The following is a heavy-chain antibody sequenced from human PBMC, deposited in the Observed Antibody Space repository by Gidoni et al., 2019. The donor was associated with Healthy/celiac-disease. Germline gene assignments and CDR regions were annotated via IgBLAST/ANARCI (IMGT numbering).Heavy chain of an antibody. D-gene: IGHD3-22*01. CDR1: GFTFSRYA. V-gene: IGHV3-30-3*01. Sequence: QVQLVESGGGVVQPGRSLRLSCAASGFTFSRYAMHWVRQAPGKGLEWVAVISYDGSNKYYADSVKGRFTISRDNSKNTLYLQMNSLRAEDTAVYYCARASSPAVVTVGLDYWGQGTLVTVSS. CDR3: ARASSPAVVTVGLDY. CDR2: ISYDGSNK. J-gene: IGHJ4*02.